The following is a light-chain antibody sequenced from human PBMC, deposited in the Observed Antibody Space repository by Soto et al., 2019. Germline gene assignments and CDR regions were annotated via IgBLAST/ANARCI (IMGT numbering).Light chain of an antibody. Sequence: EVVMTQSPATLSVSPGDRATLSCRASQSVDTNVVWYQQKPGQPPRLLVHSASIRATGVPARFTGIGSGTDFTLTIRGLQSDDFAIYYCQQYYNWPPYTFGQGPRLQIK. J-gene: IGKJ2*01. CDR2: SAS. CDR3: QQYYNWPPYT. CDR1: QSVDTN. V-gene: IGKV3-15*01.